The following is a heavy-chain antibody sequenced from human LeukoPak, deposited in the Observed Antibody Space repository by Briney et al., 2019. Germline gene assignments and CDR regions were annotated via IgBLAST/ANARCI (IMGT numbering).Heavy chain of an antibody. Sequence: GGSLRLSCAASGFTFSSYRMTWVRQAPGKGLEWVSSISSSSSYIYYADSVKGRFTISRDNAKSSLYLQMNSLRAEDTAVYYCASHPTDFWSGYSGDYWGQGTLVTVSS. J-gene: IGHJ4*02. CDR1: GFTFSSYR. CDR3: ASHPTDFWSGYSGDY. V-gene: IGHV3-21*01. CDR2: ISSSSSYI. D-gene: IGHD3-3*01.